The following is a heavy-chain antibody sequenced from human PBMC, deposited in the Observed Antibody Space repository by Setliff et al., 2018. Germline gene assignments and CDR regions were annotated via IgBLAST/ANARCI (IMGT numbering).Heavy chain of an antibody. Sequence: RASVKVSCKASGNTFTNYDINWVRQAPGQGLEWMGWMSPNNDNTGYAQKFQDRAIMTRNPSISTVYMELSSLRSEDTAVYYCARGIEAGVDYWGQGTQVTVSS. CDR2: MSPNNDNT. V-gene: IGHV1-8*02. J-gene: IGHJ4*02. CDR1: GNTFTNYD. CDR3: ARGIEAGVDY. D-gene: IGHD6-13*01.